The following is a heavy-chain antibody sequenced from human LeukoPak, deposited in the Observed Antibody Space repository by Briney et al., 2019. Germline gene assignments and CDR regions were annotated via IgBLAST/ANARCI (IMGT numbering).Heavy chain of an antibody. D-gene: IGHD1-26*01. CDR1: GFTFSCYA. CDR2: LSYDGSNK. J-gene: IGHJ4*02. Sequence: PAGSLRLSCAASGFTFSCYAMHWVRQAPGKGLEWVVDLSYDGSNKYYADYVKGSFTISRDNSKNTLYLQMNSLRGEDTAVYYCPRDPGGYFAYWGQGTLVTVSS. CDR3: PRDPGGYFAY. V-gene: IGHV3-30*04.